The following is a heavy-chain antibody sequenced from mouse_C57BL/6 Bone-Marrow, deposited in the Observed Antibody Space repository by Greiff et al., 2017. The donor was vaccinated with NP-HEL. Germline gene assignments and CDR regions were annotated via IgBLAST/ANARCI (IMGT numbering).Heavy chain of an antibody. CDR1: GFTFSDYG. CDR3: ARLDYYGSSDWYFDV. Sequence: EVMLVESGGGLVQPGGSLKLSCAASGFTFSDYGMAWVRQAPRKGPEWVAFISNLAYSIYYADTVTGRFTFSRENAKNTLYLEMSSLRSEDTSMYYCARLDYYGSSDWYFDVWGTGTTVTVSS. D-gene: IGHD1-1*01. V-gene: IGHV5-15*01. CDR2: ISNLAYSI. J-gene: IGHJ1*03.